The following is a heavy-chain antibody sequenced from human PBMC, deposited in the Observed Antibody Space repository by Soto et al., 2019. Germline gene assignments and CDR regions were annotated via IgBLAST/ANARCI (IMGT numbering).Heavy chain of an antibody. J-gene: IGHJ4*02. D-gene: IGHD3-3*01. CDR2: INPNSGGT. CDR1: GYTFTGYY. V-gene: IGHV1-2*02. CDR3: AKATIFGALDFDY. Sequence: QVQLVQSGAEVKKPGASVKVSCKASGYTFTGYYMHWVRQAPGQGLEWMGWINPNSGGTNYAQKFQGSVTRPRYTSIRTAYMELSRLRSDDTAVYDCAKATIFGALDFDYWGQGTLVTVSS.